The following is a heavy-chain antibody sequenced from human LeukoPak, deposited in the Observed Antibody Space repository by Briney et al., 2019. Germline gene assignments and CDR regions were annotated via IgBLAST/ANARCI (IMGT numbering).Heavy chain of an antibody. J-gene: IGHJ3*02. D-gene: IGHD2-2*01. CDR1: GGSTSSGSYY. Sequence: SETLSLTCTVSGGSTSSGSYYWSWIRQPAGKGLEWIGRIYTSGSTNYNPSLKSRVTISVDTSKNQFSLKLSSVTAADTAVYYCAAGGCSSTSCYAFDIWGQGTMVTVSS. CDR3: AAGGCSSTSCYAFDI. CDR2: IYTSGST. V-gene: IGHV4-61*02.